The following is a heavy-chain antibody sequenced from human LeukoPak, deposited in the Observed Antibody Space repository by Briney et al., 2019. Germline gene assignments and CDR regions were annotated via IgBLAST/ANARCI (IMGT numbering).Heavy chain of an antibody. CDR3: ARGAPGVVAFDH. CDR1: GFSLSSFA. CDR2: LSSNGRTQ. J-gene: IGHJ4*02. Sequence: GGSLRLSCAVSGFSLSSFAMHWVRQAPGKGLEWVTILSSNGRTQNHADSVRGRFTVPRDESTQTVYLQMNSLRREDTAIYYCARGAPGVVAFDHWGQGALVTVSS. D-gene: IGHD3-22*01. V-gene: IGHV3-30*04.